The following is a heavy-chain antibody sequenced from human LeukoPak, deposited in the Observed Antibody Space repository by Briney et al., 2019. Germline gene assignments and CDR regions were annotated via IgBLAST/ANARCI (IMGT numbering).Heavy chain of an antibody. Sequence: GGSLRLSCAASGFTLSDSAMNWVRQAPGKGLEWVSAISGSGGSTYYADSVKGRFTISRDNSKNTLYLQMNSLRAEDTAVYYCAKGPYYDFWSGSYYFDYWGQGTLVTVSS. CDR2: ISGSGGST. CDR3: AKGPYYDFWSGSYYFDY. CDR1: GFTLSDSA. J-gene: IGHJ4*02. V-gene: IGHV3-23*01. D-gene: IGHD3-3*01.